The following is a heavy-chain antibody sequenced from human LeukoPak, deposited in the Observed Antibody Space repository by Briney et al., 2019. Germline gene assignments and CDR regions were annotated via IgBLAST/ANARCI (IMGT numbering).Heavy chain of an antibody. CDR2: IYYSGSI. J-gene: IGHJ3*02. V-gene: IGHV4-28*05. CDR3: ARNHGYGDYVPGAFDI. CDR1: GYSISSSNW. Sequence: SETLSLTCAVSGYSISSSNWWGWIRQPPGKGLEWIGYIYYSGSIYYNPSLKSRVTMSVDTSKNQFSLKLSSVTAVDTAVYYRARNHGYGDYVPGAFDIWGQGTMVTVSS. D-gene: IGHD4-17*01.